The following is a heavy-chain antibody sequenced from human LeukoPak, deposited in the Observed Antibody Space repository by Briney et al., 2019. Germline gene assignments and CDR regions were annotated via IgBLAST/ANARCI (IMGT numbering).Heavy chain of an antibody. D-gene: IGHD6-19*01. CDR2: IYPGDSDT. CDR1: GYNFTNSW. J-gene: IGHJ4*02. V-gene: IGHV5-51*01. CDR3: ARRQDSSGPDY. Sequence: GESLKISCKGSGYNFTNSWIGWVRQMPGKGLEWMGIIYPGDSDTRYSPSFQGQVTISADKSISTAYLQWSSLKASDTAMYYCARRQDSSGPDYWGQGTLVTVSS.